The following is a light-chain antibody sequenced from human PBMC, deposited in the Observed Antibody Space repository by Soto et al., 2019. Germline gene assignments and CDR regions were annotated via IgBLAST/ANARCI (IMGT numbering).Light chain of an antibody. J-gene: IGLJ3*02. CDR3: ATWDDSLRGRV. CDR2: RNN. Sequence: QSALTQPPSASGTPGQRVNISCSGSSSNIGSNYVYWYRQFPGTAPKLLIQRNNQRPSGVPDRFSGSKSGTSASLAIRGLRSEDEADYYCATWDDSLRGRVFGGGTKLTVL. V-gene: IGLV1-47*01. CDR1: SSNIGSNY.